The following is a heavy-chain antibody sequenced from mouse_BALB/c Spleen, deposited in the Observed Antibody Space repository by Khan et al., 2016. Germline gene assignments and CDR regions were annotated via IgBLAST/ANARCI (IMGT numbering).Heavy chain of an antibody. CDR1: GYTFTTYW. J-gene: IGHJ2*01. CDR3: AGGNANNDHDY. CDR2: IYPGNGDP. V-gene: IGHV1-87*01. D-gene: IGHD2-3*01. Sequence: QVQLQQSGAELARLGASVKLSCKASGYTFTTYWMQWVKQRPGQGLEWIGAIYPGNGDPRNTQKFKGKAKLTADISSRPAYMQLRSVASEDSAVYYDAGGNANNDHDYRSQGTTRTLSS.